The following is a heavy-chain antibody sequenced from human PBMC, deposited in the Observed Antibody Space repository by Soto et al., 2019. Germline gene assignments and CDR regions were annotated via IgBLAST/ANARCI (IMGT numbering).Heavy chain of an antibody. Sequence: SETLSLTCSVSDDSFSDYYWNWIRQPAGKGLEWIGRVYASGSTDYNPSLKGRLTMSVDTSKKQFSLDLTSVTAADTAVYYCARGRDWAYFFDYWGQGTLVTVSS. V-gene: IGHV4-4*07. CDR3: ARGRDWAYFFDY. J-gene: IGHJ4*02. D-gene: IGHD2-21*01. CDR1: DDSFSDYY. CDR2: VYASGST.